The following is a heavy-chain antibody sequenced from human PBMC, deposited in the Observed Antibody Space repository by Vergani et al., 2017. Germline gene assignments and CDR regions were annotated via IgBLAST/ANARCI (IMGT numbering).Heavy chain of an antibody. J-gene: IGHJ4*02. D-gene: IGHD2-2*01. Sequence: QVQLVQSGAEVKKPAASVRVSCKASGFTFTSYHIHWVRQATGQGLYWSGRIDPNSVDTMYSQRFQDRVTITRDTSINTAYMEMTRLRPDDTAIYYFASVIVGCSRTNFFADHWGQGTLVTVSS. V-gene: IGHV1-2*06. CDR1: GFTFTSYH. CDR2: IDPNSVDT. CDR3: ASVIVGCSRTNFFADH.